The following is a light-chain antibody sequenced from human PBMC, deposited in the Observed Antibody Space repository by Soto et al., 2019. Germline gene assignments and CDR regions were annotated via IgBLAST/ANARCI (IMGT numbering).Light chain of an antibody. V-gene: IGLV2-14*01. CDR3: SSYASGNPLFV. Sequence: QSALTQPASVSGSPGQSITISCTGTTSDVGASNYVSWYQHHPGKGPKLILYEVSNRPSGVSTRFSGSKSGNTASLTISGLQCEDEADYFCSSYASGNPLFVFGTGTNLTV. J-gene: IGLJ1*01. CDR1: TSDVGASNY. CDR2: EVS.